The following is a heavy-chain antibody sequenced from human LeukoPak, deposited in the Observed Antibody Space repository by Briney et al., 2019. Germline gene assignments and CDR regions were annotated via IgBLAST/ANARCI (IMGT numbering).Heavy chain of an antibody. CDR2: IYSGGST. Sequence: GGSLRLSCAASGFTVSSNYMGWVRQAPGKGLEWVSVIYSGGSTYYADSVKGRFTISRDNSKNTLYLQMNSLRAEDTAVYYCARDIVVVPAATAFDNWGQGTLVTVSS. V-gene: IGHV3-53*05. J-gene: IGHJ4*02. CDR1: GFTVSSNY. D-gene: IGHD2-2*01. CDR3: ARDIVVVPAATAFDN.